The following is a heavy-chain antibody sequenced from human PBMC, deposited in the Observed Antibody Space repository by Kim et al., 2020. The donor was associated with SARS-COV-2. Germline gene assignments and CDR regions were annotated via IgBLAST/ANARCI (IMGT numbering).Heavy chain of an antibody. CDR2: IIGISSYT. CDR3: ARDSSGYYYGWFDP. D-gene: IGHD3-22*01. Sequence: GGSLRLSCVASGFTFSSYSMNWVRQAPGKGLEWVSSIIGISSYTYYADSVKGRFTISRDNAKNSLYLQMNSLRAEDTAGYYWARDSSGYYYGWFDPWGQGTLVTVSS. V-gene: IGHV3-21*01. J-gene: IGHJ5*02. CDR1: GFTFSSYS.